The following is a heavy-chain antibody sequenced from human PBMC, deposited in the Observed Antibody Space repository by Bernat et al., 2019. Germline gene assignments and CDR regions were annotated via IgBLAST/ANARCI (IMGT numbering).Heavy chain of an antibody. D-gene: IGHD4-17*01. CDR3: ARGLMTTVTTLDY. CDR1: GFTFSSYA. CDR2: IWYDGSNK. V-gene: IGHV3-30*07. J-gene: IGHJ4*02. Sequence: QVQLVESGGGVVQPGRSLRLSCAASGFTFSSYAMHWVRQAPGKGLEWVAVIWYDGSNKYYADSVKGRFTISRDNSKNTLYLQMNSLRAEDTAVYYCARGLMTTVTTLDYWGQGTLVTVSS.